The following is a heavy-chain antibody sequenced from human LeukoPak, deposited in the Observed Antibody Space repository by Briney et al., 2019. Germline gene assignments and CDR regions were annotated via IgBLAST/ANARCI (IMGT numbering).Heavy chain of an antibody. Sequence: PGGSLRLSCAASGFTFDDYAMHWVRQAPGKGLEWVSGISWNSGSIGYADSVKGRFTISRDNAKNSLYLQMNSLRAEDTALYYCAKAPGLFSSTSPFDYWGQGTLVTVSS. V-gene: IGHV3-9*01. J-gene: IGHJ4*02. CDR2: ISWNSGSI. CDR3: AKAPGLFSSTSPFDY. CDR1: GFTFDDYA. D-gene: IGHD2-2*01.